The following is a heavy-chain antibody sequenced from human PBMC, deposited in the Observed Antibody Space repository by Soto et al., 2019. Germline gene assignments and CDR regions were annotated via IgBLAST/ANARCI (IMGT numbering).Heavy chain of an antibody. CDR2: IIPIYGTA. CDR3: ARARKEGFSSSWLFDY. J-gene: IGHJ4*02. D-gene: IGHD6-13*01. CDR1: GGTFSSYA. Sequence: ASVKVSCKASGGTFSSYAISWVRQAPGQGLEWMGGIIPIYGTANYAQKFLGRVTITADASTNTAYMELSSLRSEDTAVYFCARARKEGFSSSWLFDYWGQGTLVTVSS. V-gene: IGHV1-69*13.